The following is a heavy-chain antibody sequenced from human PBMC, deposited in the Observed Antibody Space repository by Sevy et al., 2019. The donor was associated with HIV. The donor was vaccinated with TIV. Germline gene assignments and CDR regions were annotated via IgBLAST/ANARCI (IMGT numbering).Heavy chain of an antibody. J-gene: IGHJ3*02. V-gene: IGHV3-33*06. Sequence: GGSLRLSCAASGFTFSSYGMHWVRQAPGKGLEWVAVIWYDGSNKYYADSVKGRFTISRDNSKNTLYLQMNSLRAGDTAVYYCAKPGAWFGESPDAFDIWGQGTMVTVSS. CDR1: GFTFSSYG. D-gene: IGHD3-10*01. CDR2: IWYDGSNK. CDR3: AKPGAWFGESPDAFDI.